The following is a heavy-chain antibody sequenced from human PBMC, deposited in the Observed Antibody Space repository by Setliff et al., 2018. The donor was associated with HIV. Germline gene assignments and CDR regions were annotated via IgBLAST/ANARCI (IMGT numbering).Heavy chain of an antibody. V-gene: IGHV3-48*03. CDR3: ARDPGMATTYGGDYYYYGLDV. J-gene: IGHJ6*02. CDR2: ISGSGITI. Sequence: PGGSLRLSCAASGFTFSRYEMNWVRQAPGKGLEWVSYISGSGITIHYADSVKGRFTISRDNSKNTLYLLMNSLRAEDTALYHCARDPGMATTYGGDYYYYGLDVWGQGTTVTVSS. D-gene: IGHD5-12*01. CDR1: GFTFSRYE.